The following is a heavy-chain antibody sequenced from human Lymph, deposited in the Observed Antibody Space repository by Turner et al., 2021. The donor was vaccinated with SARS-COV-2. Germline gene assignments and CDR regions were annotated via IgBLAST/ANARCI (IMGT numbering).Heavy chain of an antibody. V-gene: IGHV1-8*02. Sequence: QVQLVQSGAEVKKPGASVKVSCKAPGYTFTSYDINWVRQATGQGLEWMGWMNPNSGNTGYAHKFQGRVTMTRNTSISTAYMELSSMRSEDTAVYYCARGRYSGGGMDVWGQGTTVTVSS. CDR2: MNPNSGNT. CDR3: ARGRYSGGGMDV. CDR1: GYTFTSYD. J-gene: IGHJ6*02. D-gene: IGHD1-26*01.